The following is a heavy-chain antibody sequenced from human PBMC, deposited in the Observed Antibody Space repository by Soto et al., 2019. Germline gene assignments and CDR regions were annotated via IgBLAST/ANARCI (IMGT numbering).Heavy chain of an antibody. D-gene: IGHD3-22*01. CDR2: ISAYNGNR. CDR1: GYTFTSYG. CDR3: ARDPFCYDRGGGWGLDY. Sequence: QVQLVQSGAEVKKPGASVKFSCKASGYTFTSYGFSWVRQAPGQGRDWMGGISAYNGNRNYAQNLQGRVTMTTVTSTSTAYMELRSLRSDDTAVDYCARDPFCYDRGGGWGLDYWGQGTLVTVSS. J-gene: IGHJ4*02. V-gene: IGHV1-18*04.